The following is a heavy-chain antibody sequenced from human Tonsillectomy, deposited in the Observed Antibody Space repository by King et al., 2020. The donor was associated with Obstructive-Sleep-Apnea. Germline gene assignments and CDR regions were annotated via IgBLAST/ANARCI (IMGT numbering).Heavy chain of an antibody. CDR2: IYPADSDS. CDR1: GYSFTNYW. J-gene: IGHJ2*01. D-gene: IGHD5-24*01. CDR3: ARRRRVGYNSYWYFDL. Sequence: QLVQSGAEVKKPGESLKISCEGSGYSFTNYWIAWVRQMPGKGLEWVGIIYPADSDSRYSPSFQGQVIISADKSISTAYLQWSSLKASDTAMYFCARRRRVGYNSYWYFDLWDRGTLVTVSS. V-gene: IGHV5-51*01.